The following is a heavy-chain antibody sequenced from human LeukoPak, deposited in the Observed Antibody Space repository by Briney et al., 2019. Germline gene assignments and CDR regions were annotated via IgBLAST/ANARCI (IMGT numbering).Heavy chain of an antibody. D-gene: IGHD5-12*01. Sequence: SQTLSLTCTVSGGSISSGGYYWSWIRQHPGKGLEWIGYIYYSGSTYYNPSLKSRVTISVDTSKNQFSLKLSSVTAADTAVYYCARVRGYSGYDYKGFDYWGQGTLVTVSS. V-gene: IGHV4-31*03. CDR1: GGSISSGGYY. CDR2: IYYSGST. J-gene: IGHJ4*02. CDR3: ARVRGYSGYDYKGFDY.